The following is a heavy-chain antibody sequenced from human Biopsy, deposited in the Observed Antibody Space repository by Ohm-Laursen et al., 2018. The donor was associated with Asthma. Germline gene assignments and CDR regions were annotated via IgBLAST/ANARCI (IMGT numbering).Heavy chain of an antibody. CDR1: GYSLTDLS. V-gene: IGHV1-24*01. D-gene: IGHD4-17*01. CDR3: ASDFPRDYVRYNFQF. Sequence: ASVKVSCKISGYSLTDLSMHWVRQAPGQGLEWMGGHDHEEGGTVDAWRFQGRVTMTEDTSTDTAYMELSSLSSDDTAVYYCASDFPRDYVRYNFQFWGQGTLVTVSS. J-gene: IGHJ4*02. CDR2: HDHEEGGT.